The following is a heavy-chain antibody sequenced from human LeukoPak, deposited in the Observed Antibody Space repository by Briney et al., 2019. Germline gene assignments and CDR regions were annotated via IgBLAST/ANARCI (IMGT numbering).Heavy chain of an antibody. CDR3: ARTRGSSTPYHFDY. D-gene: IGHD2-2*01. V-gene: IGHV1-69*04. CDR1: GGTFSSYA. Sequence: SVKVSCKASGGTFSSYAISWVRQAPGQGLEWMGRIIPIFGIANYAQKFQGRVTITADKSTSTAYMELSSLRSEDTAVYYCARTRGSSTPYHFDYWGQGTLVTVSS. CDR2: IIPIFGIA. J-gene: IGHJ4*02.